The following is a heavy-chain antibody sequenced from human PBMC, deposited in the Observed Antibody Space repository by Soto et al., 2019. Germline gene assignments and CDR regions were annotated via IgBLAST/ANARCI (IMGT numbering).Heavy chain of an antibody. V-gene: IGHV5-10-1*01. CDR1: GYSFTSYW. CDR2: IDPSDSYT. Sequence: GESLKISCKGSGYSFTSYWISWVRQMPGKGLEWMGRIDPSDSYTNYSPSFQGHVTISADKSISTAYLQWSSLKASDTAMYYCARYCSSTSCEKDLQFDYWGQGTLVTVSS. D-gene: IGHD2-2*01. CDR3: ARYCSSTSCEKDLQFDY. J-gene: IGHJ4*02.